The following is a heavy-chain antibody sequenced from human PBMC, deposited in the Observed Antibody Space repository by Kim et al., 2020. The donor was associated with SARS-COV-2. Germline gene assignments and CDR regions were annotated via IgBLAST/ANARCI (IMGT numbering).Heavy chain of an antibody. CDR3: AKDALGELQDY. V-gene: IGHV3-23*03. CDR2: IYSGGSST. CDR1: GFTFSSYA. J-gene: IGHJ4*02. Sequence: GGSLRLSCAASGFTFSSYAMSWVRQAPGKGLEWVSVIYSGGSSTYYADSVKGRFTISRDNSKNTLYLQMNSLRAEDTAVYYCAKDALGELQDYWGQGTLVTVSS. D-gene: IGHD1-26*01.